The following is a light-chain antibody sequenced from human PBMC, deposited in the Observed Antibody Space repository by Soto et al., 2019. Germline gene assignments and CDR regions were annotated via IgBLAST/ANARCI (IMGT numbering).Light chain of an antibody. CDR1: QSVLHSSNNKNF. V-gene: IGKV4-1*01. CDR2: WAS. Sequence: DIVMTQSPDSLAVSLGERATINCKSSQSVLHSSNNKNFLAWYQQKPGQPPKLLIYWASTRESGVPDRFSGSGSGTDFTLTISSLQAEDVAVYYCQYYYKTPRTFGQATKVEIK. J-gene: IGKJ1*01. CDR3: QYYYKTPRT.